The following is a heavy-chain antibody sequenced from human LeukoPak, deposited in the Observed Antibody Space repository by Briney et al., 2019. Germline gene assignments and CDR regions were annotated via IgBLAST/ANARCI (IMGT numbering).Heavy chain of an antibody. D-gene: IGHD2-8*01. CDR1: AFTFSSYA. V-gene: IGHV3-30*02. CDR3: AKDSVPPNAPYYFDY. J-gene: IGHJ4*02. CDR2: IRYDGSNK. Sequence: PGGSLRLSCAASAFTFSSYAMSWVRQAPGKGLEWVAFIRYDGSNKYYADSVKGRFTISRDNSKNTLYLQMNSLRAEDTAVYYCAKDSVPPNAPYYFDYWGQGTLVTVSS.